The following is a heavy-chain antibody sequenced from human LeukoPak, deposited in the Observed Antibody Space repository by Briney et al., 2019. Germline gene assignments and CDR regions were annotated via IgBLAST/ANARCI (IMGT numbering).Heavy chain of an antibody. V-gene: IGHV4-31*03. CDR2: IYYSGST. Sequence: SETLSLTCTVSGGSISSGGYYWSWIRQHPGKGLEWIGHIYYSGSTYYNPSLKSRVTISVDTSKNQFSLKLSSVTAADTAVYYCARHKSPTMIFDYWGQGTLVTVSS. CDR3: ARHKSPTMIFDY. D-gene: IGHD3-22*01. J-gene: IGHJ4*02. CDR1: GGSISSGGYY.